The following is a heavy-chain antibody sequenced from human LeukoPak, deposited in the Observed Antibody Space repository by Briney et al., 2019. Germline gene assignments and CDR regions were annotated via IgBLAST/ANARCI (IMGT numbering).Heavy chain of an antibody. CDR1: GFGFSGAW. CDR3: TTYAAARPDYFHY. CDR2: IKSQTSGGTI. Sequence: GGSLRLSCAASGFGFSGAWMSWVRQAPGEGLEWVGRIKSQTSGGTIDYAAPVKGRFTISRDDSKNTLYLQMDGLQSGDTAVYYCTTYAAARPDYFHYWGQGTLVTVSS. D-gene: IGHD6-6*01. V-gene: IGHV3-15*01. J-gene: IGHJ4*02.